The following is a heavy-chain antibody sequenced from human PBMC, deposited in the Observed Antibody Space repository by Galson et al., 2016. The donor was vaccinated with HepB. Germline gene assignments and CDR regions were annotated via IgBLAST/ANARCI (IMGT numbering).Heavy chain of an antibody. CDR3: ARGFRLGYTTGWLDF. Sequence: SLRLSCAASGFTLSSYAMNWVRQAPGKGLEWVAVIWYDGSETYYADAVKGRFTISRDNSKNTVFLEMSSLRDEDTALYYCARGFRLGYTTGWLDFWGQGTLVTVST. CDR2: IWYDGSET. CDR1: GFTLSSYA. V-gene: IGHV3-33*08. D-gene: IGHD6-19*01. J-gene: IGHJ4*02.